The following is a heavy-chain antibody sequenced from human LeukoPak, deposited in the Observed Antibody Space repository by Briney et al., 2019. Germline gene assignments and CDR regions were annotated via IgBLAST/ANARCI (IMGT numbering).Heavy chain of an antibody. V-gene: IGHV4-31*11. CDR3: ARGSDYFDY. J-gene: IGHJ4*02. CDR1: GGSISSADFY. CDR2: IYYSGSA. Sequence: SQTLSLTCAVSGGSISSADFYWSWIRQHPGKGLEWIGFIYYSGSAYYNPSLKSRVSISVDTSKNQFSLTLNSVTAADTAVYYCARGSDYFDYWGQGTLVTVS.